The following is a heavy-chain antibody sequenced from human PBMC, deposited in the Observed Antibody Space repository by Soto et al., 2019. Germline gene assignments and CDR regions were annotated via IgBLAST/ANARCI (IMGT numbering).Heavy chain of an antibody. D-gene: IGHD1-26*01. CDR1: GYTFTSYY. Sequence: QVQLVQSGAEVKKPGASVKVSCKASGYTFTSYYMHWVRQAPGQGLEWMGIINPSGGSTSYAQKFQGRVTMTRDTSTSTVYMELSSLRSEETAVYYCARVGVGWELLVWGQGTLVTVSS. J-gene: IGHJ4*02. V-gene: IGHV1-46*01. CDR2: INPSGGST. CDR3: ARVGVGWELLV.